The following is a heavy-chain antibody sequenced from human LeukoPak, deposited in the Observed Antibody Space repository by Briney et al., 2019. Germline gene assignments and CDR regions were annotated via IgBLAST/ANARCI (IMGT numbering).Heavy chain of an antibody. J-gene: IGHJ4*02. CDR1: GYTFTSYY. CDR2: INPSGGST. V-gene: IGHV1-46*01. D-gene: IGHD3-9*01. Sequence: ASVKVSCKASGYTFTSYYMHWVRQAPGQGLEWMGKINPSGGSTSYAQKFQGRVTMTRDTSISTAYMELSRLRSDDTAVYYCARNKYDILTGYLPFDYWGQGTLVTVSS. CDR3: ARNKYDILTGYLPFDY.